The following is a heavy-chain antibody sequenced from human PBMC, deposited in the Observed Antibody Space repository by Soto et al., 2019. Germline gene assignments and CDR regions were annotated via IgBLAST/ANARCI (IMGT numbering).Heavy chain of an antibody. CDR3: ARGGDNYDFWSGYLNA. CDR2: IIPIFGTA. D-gene: IGHD3-3*01. CDR1: GGTFSSYA. Sequence: QVQLVQSGAEVKKPGSSVKVSCKASGGTFSSYAISWVRQAPGQGLEWMGGIIPIFGTANYAQKFQGRVTITADEATSPAYMELSSLRSEDTAVYYCARGGDNYDFWSGYLNAWGQGTLVTVSS. J-gene: IGHJ5*02. V-gene: IGHV1-69*12.